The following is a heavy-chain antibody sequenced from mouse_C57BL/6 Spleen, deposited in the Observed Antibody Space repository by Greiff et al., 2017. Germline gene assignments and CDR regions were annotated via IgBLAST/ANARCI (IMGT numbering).Heavy chain of an antibody. CDR3: ARDLGSSGYGFAY. CDR2: ISDGGSYT. V-gene: IGHV5-4*01. CDR1: GFTFSSYA. D-gene: IGHD3-2*02. J-gene: IGHJ3*01. Sequence: EVKVVESGGGLVKPGGSLKLSCAASGFTFSSYAMSWVRQTPEKRLEWVATISDGGSYTYYPDNVKGRFTISRDNAKNNLYLQMSHLKSEDTAVYYCARDLGSSGYGFAYWGQGTLVTVSA.